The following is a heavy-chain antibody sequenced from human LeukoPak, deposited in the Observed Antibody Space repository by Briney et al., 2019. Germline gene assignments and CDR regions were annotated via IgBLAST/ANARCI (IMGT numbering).Heavy chain of an antibody. CDR1: GYTFISYY. D-gene: IGHD3-10*01. J-gene: IGHJ6*04. V-gene: IGHV1-46*01. Sequence: ASVKVSCKASGYTFISYYMHWVRQAPGQGLEWMGIINPSGGSTSYAQKFQGRVTMTRDTSTSTVYMELSSLRSEDTAVYYCARGGSGRDYYYGMDVWGKGTTVTVSS. CDR3: ARGGSGRDYYYGMDV. CDR2: INPSGGST.